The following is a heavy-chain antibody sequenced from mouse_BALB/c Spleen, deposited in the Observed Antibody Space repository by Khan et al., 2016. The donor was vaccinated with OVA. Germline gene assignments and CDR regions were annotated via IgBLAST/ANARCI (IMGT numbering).Heavy chain of an antibody. D-gene: IGHD6-2*01. CDR2: INPSTGYT. CDR3: ASSSLLYYSIDF. Sequence: VRLQESGAELAKPGASVKMSCKASGYTFTSYWMHWVKQRPGQGLEWIGYINPSTGYTEYNQKFKDKATLTTDKSSSTAYMQLSSLTSEDSAVDYSASSSLLYYSIDFWGQGTSVTVSS. J-gene: IGHJ4*01. V-gene: IGHV1-7*01. CDR1: GYTFTSYW.